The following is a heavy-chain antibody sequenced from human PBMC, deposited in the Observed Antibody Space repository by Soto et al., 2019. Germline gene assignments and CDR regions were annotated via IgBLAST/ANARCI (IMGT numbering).Heavy chain of an antibody. CDR2: IIPIFGTA. D-gene: IGHD3-22*01. J-gene: IGHJ4*02. Sequence: SXKVSFKASGGTXSSYAICWVRQAPGQGLEWMGGIIPIFGTAKYAQKFQGRVTITADESTRTAYMELSSLRSEDTDVYYCASSFYDSSGYYVNWGQGTRGTVS. V-gene: IGHV1-69*13. CDR3: ASSFYDSSGYYVN. CDR1: GGTXSSYA.